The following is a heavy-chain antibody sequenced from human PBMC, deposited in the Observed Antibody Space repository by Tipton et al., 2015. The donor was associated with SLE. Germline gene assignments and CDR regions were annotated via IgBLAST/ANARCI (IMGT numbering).Heavy chain of an antibody. J-gene: IGHJ5*02. Sequence: TLSLTCAVSGYSISSGYYWGWIRQPPGKGLEWIGYIYYSGSTYYNPSLKSRVTISVDTSKNQFSLKLSSVTAADTAVYYCARERTLGYGDYGRGSWGQGTLVTVSS. CDR2: IYYSGST. CDR3: ARERTLGYGDYGRGS. CDR1: GYSISSGYY. V-gene: IGHV4-30-4*08. D-gene: IGHD4-17*01.